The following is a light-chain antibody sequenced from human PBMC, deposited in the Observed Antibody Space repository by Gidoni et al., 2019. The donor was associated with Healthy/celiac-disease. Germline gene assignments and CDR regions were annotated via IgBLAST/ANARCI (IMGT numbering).Light chain of an antibody. V-gene: IGLV2-11*01. CDR3: CSYAGSYTYV. J-gene: IGLJ1*01. CDR1: SCDVGGYNY. Sequence: SALTQPRSVSGSPGQSVTISCTGTSCDVGGYNYVSWYQQHPGKAPKLMIYDVSKRPSGVPNGFSGSKSGNTASLTSSGLQAEDEADYYCCSYAGSYTYVFGTGTKVTVL. CDR2: DVS.